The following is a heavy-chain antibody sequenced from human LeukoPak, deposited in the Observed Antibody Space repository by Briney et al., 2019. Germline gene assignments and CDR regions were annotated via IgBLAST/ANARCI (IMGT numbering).Heavy chain of an antibody. CDR1: GGSLSGYY. CDR3: ARGGGGDGYNFDY. V-gene: IGHV4-34*01. CDR2: INHSGST. J-gene: IGHJ4*02. Sequence: PSETLSLTCAVYGGSLSGYYWSWIRQPPGKGLEWIGEINHSGSTNYNPSLKSRVTISVDTSKNQFSLKLSSVTAADTAVYYCARGGGGDGYNFDYWGQGTLVTVSS. D-gene: IGHD5-24*01.